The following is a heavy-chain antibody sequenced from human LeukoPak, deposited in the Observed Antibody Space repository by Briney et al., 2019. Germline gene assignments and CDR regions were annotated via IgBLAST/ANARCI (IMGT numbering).Heavy chain of an antibody. J-gene: IGHJ4*02. CDR1: GFTFSSYG. CDR3: AKDRFGELSY. V-gene: IGHV3-23*01. Sequence: GGTLRLPCAASGFTFSSYGMSWVRQAPGKGLEWVSAISGSGGSTYYADSVKGRFTISRDNSKNTLYLQMNSLRAEDTAVYYCAKDRFGELSYWGQGTLVTVSS. D-gene: IGHD3-10*01. CDR2: ISGSGGST.